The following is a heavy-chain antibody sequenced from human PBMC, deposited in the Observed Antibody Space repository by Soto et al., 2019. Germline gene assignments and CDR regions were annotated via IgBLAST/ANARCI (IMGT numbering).Heavy chain of an antibody. CDR1: GFSFSKYG. Sequence: QVQLVESGGGVVQPGRSLRLSCAASGFSFSKYGMHWVRQAPGKGLEWVAEMSDDGSKKYYGDSVKGRFTISRDNSKITLYLLMDSLRPEDTAMYFCAKELRETGGYSFDCWGQGTLVTVSS. V-gene: IGHV3-30*18. CDR2: MSDDGSKK. D-gene: IGHD3-16*01. CDR3: AKELRETGGYSFDC. J-gene: IGHJ4*02.